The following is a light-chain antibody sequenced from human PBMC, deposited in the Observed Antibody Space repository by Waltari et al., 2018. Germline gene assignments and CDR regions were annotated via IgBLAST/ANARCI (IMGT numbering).Light chain of an antibody. CDR1: QSLLHGDGRNF. CDR2: MGS. CDR3: MQARQPPYT. Sequence: DIVMTQSPLSLPVTPGEPASISCRFSQSLLHGDGRNFLYWYLQKPGQSPQLLIYMGSNRASGVPDRFSGSGSGTYFTLKISRVEAEDVVVYYCMQARQPPYTFGGGTKVEIK. J-gene: IGKJ4*01. V-gene: IGKV2-28*01.